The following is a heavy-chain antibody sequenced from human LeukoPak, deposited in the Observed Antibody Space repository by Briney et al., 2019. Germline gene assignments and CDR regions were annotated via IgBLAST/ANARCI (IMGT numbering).Heavy chain of an antibody. V-gene: IGHV3-23*01. CDR1: GLTFSNYA. J-gene: IGHJ3*02. CDR3: AKEIGSSGYWGAFDI. Sequence: GGSLRLSCAASGLTFSNYAMSWVRQAPGKGLERVSSISGSGGSTSYADSVKGRFTISRDNSKNTLSLQMNSLRAEDTAVYYCAKEIGSSGYWGAFDIWGQGTKVTVSS. D-gene: IGHD3-22*01. CDR2: ISGSGGST.